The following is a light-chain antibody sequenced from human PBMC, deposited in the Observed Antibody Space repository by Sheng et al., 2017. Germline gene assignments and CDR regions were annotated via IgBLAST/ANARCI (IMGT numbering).Light chain of an antibody. Sequence: LTQPPSASGTPGQRVTISCSGSSSNIGSNTVNWYQLLPGTAPKLLIYGTNQRPSGVPDRFSGSKSGTSASLAISGLQSEDEADYFCAAWDDGLNGWVFGGGTKLTVL. CDR3: AAWDDGLNGWV. CDR2: GTN. J-gene: IGLJ3*02. V-gene: IGLV1-44*01. CDR1: SSNIGSNT.